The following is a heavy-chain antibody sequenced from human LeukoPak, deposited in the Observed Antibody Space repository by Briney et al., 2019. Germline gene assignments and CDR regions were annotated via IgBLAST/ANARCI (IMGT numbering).Heavy chain of an antibody. CDR1: GYTFTGYY. J-gene: IGHJ5*02. CDR2: INPSGGST. D-gene: IGHD2-15*01. V-gene: IGHV1-46*01. CDR3: AREIFSRGWFDP. Sequence: ASVKVSCKASGYTFTGYYMHWVRQAPGQGLEWMGIINPSGGSTSYAQKFQGRVTMTRDTSTSTVYMELSSLRSEDTAVYYCAREIFSRGWFDPWGQGTLVTVSS.